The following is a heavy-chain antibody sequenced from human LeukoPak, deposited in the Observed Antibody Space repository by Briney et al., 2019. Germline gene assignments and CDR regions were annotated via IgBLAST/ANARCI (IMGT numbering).Heavy chain of an antibody. Sequence: GESLRLSCAASGFTVSGNYMSWVRQAPGKGLEWLSVIHRGGNTYYADSVKGRFTISRDSSKNTVFLQMDSLRAEDTAVYYCARDPGYGLGVDYGDYWGQGTLVTVSS. CDR3: ARDPGYGLGVDYGDY. V-gene: IGHV3-66*01. CDR2: IHRGGNT. D-gene: IGHD3-10*01. CDR1: GFTVSGNY. J-gene: IGHJ4*02.